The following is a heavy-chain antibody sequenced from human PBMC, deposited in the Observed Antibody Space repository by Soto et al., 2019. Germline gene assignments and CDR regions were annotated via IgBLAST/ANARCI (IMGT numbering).Heavy chain of an antibody. J-gene: IGHJ4*02. Sequence: EVQLVESGGGLVQPGGSLRLSCAASGFTFSDHYMDWVRQAPGKGPEWVGRTRNKANSYTTEYAASVKGRFTISRDDSKNALYLQMSSLKPDDTAVYYCARTGMDTTMAYYFDYWGQGTLVTVSS. CDR1: GFTFSDHY. CDR2: TRNKANSYTT. CDR3: ARTGMDTTMAYYFDY. V-gene: IGHV3-72*01. D-gene: IGHD5-18*01.